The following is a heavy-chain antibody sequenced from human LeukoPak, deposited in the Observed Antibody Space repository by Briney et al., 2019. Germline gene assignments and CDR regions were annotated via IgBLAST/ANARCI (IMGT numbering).Heavy chain of an antibody. V-gene: IGHV3-30-3*01. Sequence: PGGSLRLSCAASGFTFSSYAMHWVRQAPGKGLEWVAVISYDGSNKYYADSVKGRFTISRDNSKNTLYLQMNSLRAEDTAVYYCAGDRFVDYWGQGTLVTVSS. CDR2: ISYDGSNK. CDR3: AGDRFVDY. J-gene: IGHJ4*02. CDR1: GFTFSSYA.